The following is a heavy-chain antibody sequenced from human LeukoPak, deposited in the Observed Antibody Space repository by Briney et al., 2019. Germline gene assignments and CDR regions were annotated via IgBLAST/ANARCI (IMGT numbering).Heavy chain of an antibody. CDR1: GITVSNYD. CDR2: ISWNSGSI. CDR3: AKQVGATVGVFDY. Sequence: GGSLRLSCVVSGITVSNYDMSWVRHAPGKGLEWVSGISWNSGSIGYADSVKGRFTISRDNAKNSLYLQMNSLRAEDTALYYCAKQVGATVGVFDYWGQGTLVTVSS. V-gene: IGHV3-9*01. D-gene: IGHD1-26*01. J-gene: IGHJ4*02.